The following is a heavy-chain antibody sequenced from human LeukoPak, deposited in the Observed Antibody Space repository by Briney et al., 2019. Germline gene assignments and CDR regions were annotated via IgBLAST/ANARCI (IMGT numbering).Heavy chain of an antibody. V-gene: IGHV3-43*01. CDR1: GFTFDDYT. Sequence: GGSLRLSCAASGFTFDDYTMHWVRQAPGKGLEWVSLISWNGGRTHYGDSVKGRFTISRDNAKNSLYLQMNSLRAEDTAVYYCARLTSTLYSGDYFDYWGQGTLVTVSS. CDR3: ARLTSTLYSGDYFDY. CDR2: ISWNGGRT. J-gene: IGHJ4*02. D-gene: IGHD1-26*01.